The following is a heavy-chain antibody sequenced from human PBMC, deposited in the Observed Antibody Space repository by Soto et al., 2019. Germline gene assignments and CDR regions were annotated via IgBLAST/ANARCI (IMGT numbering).Heavy chain of an antibody. V-gene: IGHV4-4*07. Sequence: SETLSLTCTVSSGSINSFYWSWIRQPAGKGLEWIGRIHSSGTTNYNPSLKSRVTMSVDTSRNQFSLKLTSVTAADTAVYYCARDRIIGTSYSDYWGQGVLITVSS. CDR2: IHSSGTT. J-gene: IGHJ4*02. CDR1: SGSINSFY. D-gene: IGHD1-7*01. CDR3: ARDRIIGTSYSDY.